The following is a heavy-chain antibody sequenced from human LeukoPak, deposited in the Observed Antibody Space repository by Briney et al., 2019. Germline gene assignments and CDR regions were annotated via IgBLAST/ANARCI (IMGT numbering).Heavy chain of an antibody. D-gene: IGHD2-15*01. CDR1: GFTFSSYA. CDR2: ISGSGGST. V-gene: IGHV3-23*01. Sequence: GGSLRLSCAASGFTFSSYAMSWVRHAPGEGLELVSAISGSGGSTYYADSVKGRFTISRDNSKNTLYLQMNSLRAEDTAVYYCAKEGSIVVVVAGGTYYYYMDVWGKGTTVTVSS. J-gene: IGHJ6*03. CDR3: AKEGSIVVVVAGGTYYYYMDV.